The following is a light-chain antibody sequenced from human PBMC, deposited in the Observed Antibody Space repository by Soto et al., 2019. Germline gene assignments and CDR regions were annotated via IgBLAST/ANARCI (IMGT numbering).Light chain of an antibody. CDR1: QSVSSY. V-gene: IGKV3-11*01. Sequence: IQLTQSPATLSASPGDRATITCRASQSVSSYLAWYQQKPGQAPKLLIYAASKLPTGTPARFSGRGSETVFTLTISRLHPEDFAFYCCQLCSNPLTFGGGTKVEIK. CDR3: QLCSNPLT. CDR2: AAS. J-gene: IGKJ4*02.